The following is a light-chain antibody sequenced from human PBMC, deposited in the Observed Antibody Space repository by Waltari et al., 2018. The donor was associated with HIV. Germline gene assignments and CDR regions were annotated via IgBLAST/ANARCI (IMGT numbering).Light chain of an antibody. CDR2: VGTGGIVG. J-gene: IGLJ1*01. CDR1: SGYRNYK. Sequence: QPVLTQPPSASASLGASVTLTCTLSSGYRNYKVDSYQQRQGKGPRFVMRVGTGGIVGSKGDGIPDRFSVLGSGLNRYLTIKNIQEEDESDYHCGADHGSGSNFVYVFGIGTKVTVL. V-gene: IGLV9-49*01. CDR3: GADHGSGSNFVYV.